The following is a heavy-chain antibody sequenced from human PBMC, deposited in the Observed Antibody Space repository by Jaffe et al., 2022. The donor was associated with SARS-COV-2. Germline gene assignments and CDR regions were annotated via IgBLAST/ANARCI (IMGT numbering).Heavy chain of an antibody. CDR3: ARNPSDSAGNNRRAFDL. D-gene: IGHD6-13*01. Sequence: EVQLVESGGGLVQPGGSLRLSCAASGFTFSSYWMSWVRQAPGMGLEWVANIKPDGTGAFYVDSVKGRFTISRDNAQSSLSLQINSLRAEDTAVYFCARNPSDSAGNNRRAFDLWGRGTVVSVSS. CDR1: GFTFSSYW. CDR2: IKPDGTGA. J-gene: IGHJ3*01. V-gene: IGHV3-7*01.